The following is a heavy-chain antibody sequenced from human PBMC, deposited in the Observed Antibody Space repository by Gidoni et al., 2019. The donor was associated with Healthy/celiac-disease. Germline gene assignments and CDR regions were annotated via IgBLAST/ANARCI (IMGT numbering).Heavy chain of an antibody. CDR3: AREKVVPAANYYYGMDV. CDR2: INPNSGGT. Sequence: QVQLVQSGAEVKKPGASVKVSCKASGYTFTGYSMHWVRQAPGQGLEWMGWINPNSGGTNYAQKFQGRVTMTRDTSISTAYMELSRLRSDDTAVYYCAREKVVPAANYYYGMDVWGQGTTVTVSS. D-gene: IGHD2-2*01. J-gene: IGHJ6*02. V-gene: IGHV1-2*02. CDR1: GYTFTGYS.